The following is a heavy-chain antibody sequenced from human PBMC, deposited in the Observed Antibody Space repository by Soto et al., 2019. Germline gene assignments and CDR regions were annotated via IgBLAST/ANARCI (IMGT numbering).Heavy chain of an antibody. V-gene: IGHV5-10-1*01. CDR1: GYSFTSYW. D-gene: IGHD6-6*01. CDR3: ARLSSSPEGYYGMDV. CDR2: IDPSDSYT. J-gene: IGHJ6*02. Sequence: PGESLKLCCKGSGYSFTSYWISWVRQMPGKGLEWMGRIDPSDSYTNYSPSFQGHVTISADKSISTAYLQWSSLKASDTAMYYCARLSSSPEGYYGMDVWGQGTTVTVSS.